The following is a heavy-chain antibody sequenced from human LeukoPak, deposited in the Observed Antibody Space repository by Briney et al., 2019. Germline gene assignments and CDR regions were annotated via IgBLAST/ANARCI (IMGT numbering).Heavy chain of an antibody. J-gene: IGHJ6*02. CDR2: ISGRGRST. Sequence: QPGGSLRLSCAASGFTFSSYAMSWVRQAAGKVLEWVSAISGRGRSTYYGDSVEGRFTIPRDNSKSTMYLQMNSLRAQDTAVYYCAKVSTERRLGDYYYYYGMDVWGQGTTVTVSS. D-gene: IGHD3-16*01. V-gene: IGHV3-23*01. CDR1: GFTFSSYA. CDR3: AKVSTERRLGDYYYYYGMDV.